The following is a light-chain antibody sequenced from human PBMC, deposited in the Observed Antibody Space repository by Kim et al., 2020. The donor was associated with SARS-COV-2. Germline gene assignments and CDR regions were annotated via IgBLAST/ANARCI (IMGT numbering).Light chain of an antibody. CDR2: VGTGGIVG. Sequence: TLSSGYSKSKVDWYQERPGKGPRFVMRVGTGGIVGSKGDGLPDRFSVLGSGLNRYLTIKNIQEEDGSDYHCGADHGSGSNFVSWVFGGGTQLTVL. CDR3: GADHGSGSNFVSWV. CDR1: SGYSKSK. V-gene: IGLV9-49*01. J-gene: IGLJ3*02.